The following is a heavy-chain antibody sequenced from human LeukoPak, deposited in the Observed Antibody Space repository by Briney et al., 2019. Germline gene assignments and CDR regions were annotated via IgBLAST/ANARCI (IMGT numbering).Heavy chain of an antibody. Sequence: VKPSETLSLTCTVSGGSISSYYWSWIRQPAGKGLEWIGRMYTSGSTNYNPSLKSRVTMSGDTSKNQFSLKLNSVTAADTGVYYCARDTISSGSDYWGQGTLVTVS. V-gene: IGHV4-4*07. CDR2: MYTSGST. J-gene: IGHJ4*02. CDR1: GGSISSYY. D-gene: IGHD3-22*01. CDR3: ARDTISSGSDY.